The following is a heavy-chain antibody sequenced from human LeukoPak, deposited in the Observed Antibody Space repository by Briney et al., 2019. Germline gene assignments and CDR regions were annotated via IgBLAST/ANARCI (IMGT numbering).Heavy chain of an antibody. Sequence: GGSLRLSCVASGFNFNNYSLNWVRQAPGKGLEWVSYIGSSGLIIYYADSVKGRLTISRDNSKNTLYLQMNSLRAEDTAVYYCARDRDCSGGSCYGVHAFDIWGQGTMVTVSS. CDR1: GFNFNNYS. D-gene: IGHD2-15*01. CDR2: IGSSGLII. CDR3: ARDRDCSGGSCYGVHAFDI. V-gene: IGHV3-48*01. J-gene: IGHJ3*02.